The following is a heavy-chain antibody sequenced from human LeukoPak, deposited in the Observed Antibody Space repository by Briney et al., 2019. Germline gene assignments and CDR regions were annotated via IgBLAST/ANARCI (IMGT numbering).Heavy chain of an antibody. J-gene: IGHJ4*02. CDR3: AKSGGYGLIDY. D-gene: IGHD1-26*01. CDR2: IYSSGST. V-gene: IGHV4-39*01. Sequence: PSETLSLTCTVSGGSISSSSYSWGWIRQPPGKGLEWIGNIYSSGSTYYNASLQSRVTISIDTSKNQFSLRLNSVTAADTAMYYCAKSGGYGLIDYWGQGTRVTVSS. CDR1: GGSISSSSYS.